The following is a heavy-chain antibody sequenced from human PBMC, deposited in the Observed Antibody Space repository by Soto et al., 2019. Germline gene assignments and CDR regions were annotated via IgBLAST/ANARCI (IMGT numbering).Heavy chain of an antibody. Sequence: GASVKVSCKASGYTFTGYYMHWVRQAPGQGLEWMGWINPNSGGTNYAQKFQGWVTMTRDTSISTAYMELSRLRSDDTAVYYCARALANWGSEAFDIWGQGTMVTVS. D-gene: IGHD7-27*01. CDR3: ARALANWGSEAFDI. CDR1: GYTFTGYY. CDR2: INPNSGGT. V-gene: IGHV1-2*04. J-gene: IGHJ3*02.